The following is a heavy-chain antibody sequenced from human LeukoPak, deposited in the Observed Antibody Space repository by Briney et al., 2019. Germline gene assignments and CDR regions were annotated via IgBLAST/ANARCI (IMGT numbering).Heavy chain of an antibody. CDR1: GFTFSSYA. D-gene: IGHD1-14*01. V-gene: IGHV3-30*02. CDR2: IWYGGSNK. J-gene: IGHJ3*02. Sequence: GGSLRLSCAASGFTFSSYAMSWVRQAPGKGLEWVAVIWYGGSNKYYADSVKGRFTISRDNSKNTLYLQMNSLRAEDTAVYYCAKDAGYDAFDIWGQGTMVTVSS. CDR3: AKDAGYDAFDI.